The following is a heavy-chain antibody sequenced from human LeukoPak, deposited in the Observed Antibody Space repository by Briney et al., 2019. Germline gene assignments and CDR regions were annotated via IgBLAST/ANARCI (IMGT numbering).Heavy chain of an antibody. CDR2: INPNSGGT. J-gene: IGHJ4*02. CDR1: GYTFTGYY. Sequence: ASVKVSCKASGYTFTGYYMHWVRQAPGQGLEWMGWINPNSGGTNDAQKFQGRVTMTRDTSISTAYMELSRLRSDHTAVYYCARDLSLRTLEYYFDYWGQGTLVTVSS. V-gene: IGHV1-2*02. D-gene: IGHD2/OR15-2a*01. CDR3: ARDLSLRTLEYYFDY.